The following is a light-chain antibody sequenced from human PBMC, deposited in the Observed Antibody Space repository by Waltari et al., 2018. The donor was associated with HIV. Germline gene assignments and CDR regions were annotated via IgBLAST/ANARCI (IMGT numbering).Light chain of an antibody. V-gene: IGLV3-21*01. J-gene: IGLJ1*01. CDR3: QVWERGGVRPYV. Sequence: SYDLSQAPSVSVAPGQTATIPCEGNNIRRKSVHWYQQMTGQAPVLVIDNDKDRPSGIPDRFSGSNSGNTATLTIYRVEAGDEADYVCQVWERGGVRPYVFGTGTKV. CDR1: NIRRKS. CDR2: NDK.